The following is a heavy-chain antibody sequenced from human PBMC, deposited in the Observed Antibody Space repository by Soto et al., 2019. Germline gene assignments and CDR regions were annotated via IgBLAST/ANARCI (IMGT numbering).Heavy chain of an antibody. CDR3: AKAARRPQSVWEPIYYYYYGMDV. Sequence: GGSLRLSCAASGFTFSSYAMSWVRQAPGKGLEWVSAISGSGGSTYYADSVKGRFTISRDNSKNTLYLQMNSLRAEDTAVYYCAKAARRPQSVWEPIYYYYYGMDVWGQGTTVTVSS. CDR1: GFTFSSYA. J-gene: IGHJ6*02. D-gene: IGHD1-26*01. V-gene: IGHV3-23*01. CDR2: ISGSGGST.